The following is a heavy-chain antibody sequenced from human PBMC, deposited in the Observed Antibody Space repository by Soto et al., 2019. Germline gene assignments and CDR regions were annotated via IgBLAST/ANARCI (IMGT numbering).Heavy chain of an antibody. J-gene: IGHJ3*02. V-gene: IGHV1-18*01. CDR1: GYTFTSYG. CDR2: ISAYNGNT. CDR3: ARASRYCSGGSCPGAFDI. D-gene: IGHD2-15*01. Sequence: ASVKVSCKASGYTFTSYGISWVRQAPGQGLEWMGWISAYNGNTNYAQKLQGRVTMTTDTSTSTAYMELRSLRSDDTAVYYCARASRYCSGGSCPGAFDIWGQGTMVTVSS.